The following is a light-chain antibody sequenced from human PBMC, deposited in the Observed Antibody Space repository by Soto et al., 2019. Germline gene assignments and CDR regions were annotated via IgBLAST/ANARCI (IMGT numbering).Light chain of an antibody. CDR3: QSYDSSLTTFV. J-gene: IGLJ1*01. Sequence: SVLTQAPSVSGAPVQRVAISCTGSSSNIGAEYDVHWYQQLPATAPKRLIYGDNNRPSGAPDRFSGSKSGISASLAITGLQPEDEADYYCQSYDSSLTTFVFGTGTKVTVL. CDR2: GDN. V-gene: IGLV1-40*01. CDR1: SSNIGAEYD.